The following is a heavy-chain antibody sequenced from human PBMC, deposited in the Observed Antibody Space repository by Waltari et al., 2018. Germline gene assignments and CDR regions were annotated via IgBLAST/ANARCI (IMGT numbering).Heavy chain of an antibody. Sequence: QVQLQQWGAGLLKPSETLSLTCAVYGGSFSGYYWSWIRQPPGKGLEWIGEINHSGSTNYNPSLKSRVTISVDTSKNQFSLKLSSVTAADTAVYYCARNSGYDGFDYWGQGTLVTVSS. D-gene: IGHD5-12*01. J-gene: IGHJ4*02. CDR3: ARNSGYDGFDY. V-gene: IGHV4-34*01. CDR1: GGSFSGYY. CDR2: INHSGST.